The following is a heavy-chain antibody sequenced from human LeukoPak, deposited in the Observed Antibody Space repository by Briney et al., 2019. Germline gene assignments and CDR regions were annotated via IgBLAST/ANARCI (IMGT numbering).Heavy chain of an antibody. CDR1: NGSFGGYH. V-gene: IGHV4-34*01. J-gene: IGHJ5*02. Sequence: SETLSLTCAVYNGSFGGYHWNWIRRPPGKRLEWLGEITYGGATNYNPSLRSRVTMSVDTSKKQFSLKLTSLTAADTAVYYCVRGRYCSSASCYDWFDPWGPGTHVSVSS. CDR3: VRGRYCSSASCYDWFDP. CDR2: ITYGGAT. D-gene: IGHD2-2*01.